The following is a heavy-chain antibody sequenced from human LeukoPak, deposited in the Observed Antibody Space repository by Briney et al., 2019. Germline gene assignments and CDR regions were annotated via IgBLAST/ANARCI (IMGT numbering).Heavy chain of an antibody. CDR2: ISAYNGNT. V-gene: IGHV1-18*01. CDR3: ARGVLRPYSSSWYAIY. CDR1: GYTFTSYG. Sequence: ASVKVSCKASGYTFTSYGISWVRQAPGQGLEWMGWISAYNGNTNYAQKLQGRVTMTTDTSTSTAYMELRSLRSDDTAVYYCARGVLRPYSSSWYAIYWGQGTLVTVSS. J-gene: IGHJ4*02. D-gene: IGHD6-13*01.